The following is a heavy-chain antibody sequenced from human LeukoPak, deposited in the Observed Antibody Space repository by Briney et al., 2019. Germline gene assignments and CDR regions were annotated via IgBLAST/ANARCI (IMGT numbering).Heavy chain of an antibody. J-gene: IGHJ4*02. D-gene: IGHD1-26*01. V-gene: IGHV1-2*02. CDR3: ARIRGGNNYHFDY. Sequence: ASVKVSCKASGYTFTGYYIHWVRQAPGEGLEWMGWINPNSGGTNYAQKFQGRVTMTRDTSTRTAYMELSRLRSDDTAVFYCARIRGGNNYHFDYWGQGTLVTVSS. CDR2: INPNSGGT. CDR1: GYTFTGYY.